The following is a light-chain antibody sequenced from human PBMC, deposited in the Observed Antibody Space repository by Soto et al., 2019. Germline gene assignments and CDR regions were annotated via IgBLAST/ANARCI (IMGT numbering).Light chain of an antibody. Sequence: QSVLTQPPSVSAAPGQKVTISCSGSSSNIGTNYVSWYHQHPGTAPTLLIYDNNKRPSGIPDRGSASNSGTSATLRITGLQPGEDAAYYCGTSDTSLSVVVFGGGTKLTVL. CDR2: DNN. CDR1: SSNIGTNY. J-gene: IGLJ2*01. V-gene: IGLV1-51*01. CDR3: GTSDTSLSVVV.